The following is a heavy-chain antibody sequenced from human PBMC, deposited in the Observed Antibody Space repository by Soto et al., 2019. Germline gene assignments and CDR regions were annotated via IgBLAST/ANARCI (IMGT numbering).Heavy chain of an antibody. Sequence: EVQLLESGGDLVQPGGSLRLSCAASGFSFSTYAMSWVRQAPGKGLEWVSTISSSGVNTYYTDSVKGRFTISRDNSKDTLYLQMNSLRAEDTAIYYCAKRSTSTGFGDPFDVWGQGTMVTVSS. J-gene: IGHJ3*01. V-gene: IGHV3-23*01. CDR3: AKRSTSTGFGDPFDV. CDR1: GFSFSTYA. D-gene: IGHD3-10*01. CDR2: ISSSGVNT.